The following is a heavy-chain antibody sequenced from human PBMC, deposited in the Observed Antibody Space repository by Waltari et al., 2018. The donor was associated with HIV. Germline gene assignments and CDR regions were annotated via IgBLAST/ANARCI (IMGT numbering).Heavy chain of an antibody. CDR1: GYSFTAYY. CDR3: ARDAGRTVSTPDAFDV. Sequence: QVQLVQSGAEVKRPGASVKVSCTTSGYSFTAYYLHWARQAPGQGLEWMGWINPNNGGTDYAQNFRDWVTMTTDTSIATAYLELHSLKSDDTAVYFCARDAGRTVSTPDAFDVWGRGTMVTVSS. V-gene: IGHV1-2*04. D-gene: IGHD4-17*01. J-gene: IGHJ3*01. CDR2: INPNNGGT.